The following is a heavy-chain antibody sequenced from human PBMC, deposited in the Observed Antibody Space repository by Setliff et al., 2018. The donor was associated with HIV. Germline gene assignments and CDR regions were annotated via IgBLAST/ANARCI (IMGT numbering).Heavy chain of an antibody. CDR2: LSPSGTT. V-gene: IGHV4-34*01. Sequence: SETLSLTCTVYGGSFSNYYTNWIRQPPGKGLEWIGELSPSGTTRSNPSLQSRVTTSLDTSNNQFSLKLTSVTAADTAMYYCASFFVTTVTNQDYWGQGTPVTVS. CDR1: GGSFSNYY. D-gene: IGHD4-17*01. CDR3: ASFFVTTVTNQDY. J-gene: IGHJ4*02.